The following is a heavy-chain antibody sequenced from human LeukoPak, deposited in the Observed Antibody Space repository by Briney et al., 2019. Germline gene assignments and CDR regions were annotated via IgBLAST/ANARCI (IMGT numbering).Heavy chain of an antibody. D-gene: IGHD3-3*01. CDR1: GFTFSSYA. Sequence: GGSLRLSCVASGFTFSSYAMSWVRQAPGKGLEWVSYISSSGSTIYYADSVKGRFTISRDNAKNSLYLQRNSLRAEDTAVYYCARDYGTTISYYSGMDVWGQGTTVTVSS. V-gene: IGHV3-48*04. CDR3: ARDYGTTISYYSGMDV. J-gene: IGHJ6*02. CDR2: ISSSGSTI.